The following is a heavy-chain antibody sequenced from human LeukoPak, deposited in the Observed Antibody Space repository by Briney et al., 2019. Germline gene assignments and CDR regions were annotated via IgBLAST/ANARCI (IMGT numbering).Heavy chain of an antibody. CDR1: GFTFSSYG. CDR2: IWYDGSNK. Sequence: PGGSLRLSCAASGFTFSSYGMHWVRQAPGKGLEWVAVIWYDGSNKYYADSVKGRFTISRDNSKNTLYLQMNSLRAEDTAVYYCAKDRENWNAFDAFDIWGQGTMVTVSS. J-gene: IGHJ3*02. V-gene: IGHV3-33*06. CDR3: AKDRENWNAFDAFDI. D-gene: IGHD1-1*01.